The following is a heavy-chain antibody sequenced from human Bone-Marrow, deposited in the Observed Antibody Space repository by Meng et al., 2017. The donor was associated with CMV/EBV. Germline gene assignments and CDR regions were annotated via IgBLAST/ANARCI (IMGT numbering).Heavy chain of an antibody. V-gene: IGHV3-53*01. J-gene: IGHJ4*02. CDR3: ARHILVAGYFDY. CDR1: GISVGSHY. D-gene: IGHD6-19*01. CDR2: IYSGGST. Sequence: LSCAASGISVGSHYMSWVRQAPGKGLEWVSLIYSGGSTYYADTVKGRFTISRDNSKNTLYLQINSLRAEDTAVYYCARHILVAGYFDYWGQGILVTVSS.